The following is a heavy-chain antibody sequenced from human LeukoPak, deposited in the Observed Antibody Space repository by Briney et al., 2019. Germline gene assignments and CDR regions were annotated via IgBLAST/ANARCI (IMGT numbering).Heavy chain of an antibody. CDR1: GYSISSGYY. CDR2: IYRSGST. CDR3: ARAEITGTIGAFDI. D-gene: IGHD1-7*01. Sequence: SETLSLTCTVSGYSISSGYYWGWIRQPPGKGLEWIGSIYRSGSTYYNPSLKSRVTISVDTSKNQFSLKLSSVTAADTAVYYCARAEITGTIGAFDIWGQGTMVTVSS. V-gene: IGHV4-38-2*02. J-gene: IGHJ3*02.